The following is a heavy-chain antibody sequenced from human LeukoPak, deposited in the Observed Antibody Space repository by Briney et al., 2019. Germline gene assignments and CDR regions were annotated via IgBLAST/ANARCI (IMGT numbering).Heavy chain of an antibody. Sequence: GASVKVSCKASGYTFTSYDINWVRQATGQGLEWMGWMNPNSGNTGYAQKFQGRVTITRNTSISTAYMELSSLRSEDTAVYYCARGPQLGDYYYYYMDVWGKGTTVTVSS. CDR2: MNPNSGNT. J-gene: IGHJ6*03. V-gene: IGHV1-8*03. D-gene: IGHD6-6*01. CDR3: ARGPQLGDYYYYYMDV. CDR1: GYTFTSYD.